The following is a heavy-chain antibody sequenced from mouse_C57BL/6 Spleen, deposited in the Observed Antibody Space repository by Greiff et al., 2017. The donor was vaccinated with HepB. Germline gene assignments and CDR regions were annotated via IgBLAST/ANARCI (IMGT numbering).Heavy chain of an antibody. J-gene: IGHJ3*01. V-gene: IGHV1-76*01. D-gene: IGHD2-4*01. Sequence: QVQLKESGAELVRPGASVKLSCKASGYTFTDYYINWVKQRPGQGLEWIARIYPGSGNTYYNEKFKGKATLTAEKSSSTAYMQLSSLTSEDSAVYFCARSLYDYGGFAYWGQGTLVTVSA. CDR1: GYTFTDYY. CDR2: IYPGSGNT. CDR3: ARSLYDYGGFAY.